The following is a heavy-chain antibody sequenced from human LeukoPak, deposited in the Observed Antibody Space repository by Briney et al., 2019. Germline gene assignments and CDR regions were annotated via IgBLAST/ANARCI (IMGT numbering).Heavy chain of an antibody. CDR1: GFTFTSYW. Sequence: PGGSLRLSCVASGFTFTSYWMYWVRQAPGRGLVWVSRINTDGSIANYADSVKGRFSISRDNAKNTLYLQLNSLRVDDTAVYYCAREEGPFDFWGQGTLVTVSS. J-gene: IGHJ4*02. CDR3: AREEGPFDF. CDR2: INTDGSIA. V-gene: IGHV3-74*01.